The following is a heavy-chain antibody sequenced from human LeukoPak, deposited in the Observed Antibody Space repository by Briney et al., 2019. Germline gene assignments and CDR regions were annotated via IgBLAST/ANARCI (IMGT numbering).Heavy chain of an antibody. J-gene: IGHJ6*02. CDR1: GGSISSSSYY. CDR2: IYYSGST. CDR3: ARHSPTGVVINYYYGMDV. V-gene: IGHV4-39*01. Sequence: SETLSLTCTVSGGSISSSSYYWGWIRQPPGKGLEWIGSIYYSGSTYYNPSLKSRVTISVDTSKNQFSLKLSSVTAADTVVYYCARHSPTGVVINYYYGMDVWGQGTTVTVSS. D-gene: IGHD3-3*01.